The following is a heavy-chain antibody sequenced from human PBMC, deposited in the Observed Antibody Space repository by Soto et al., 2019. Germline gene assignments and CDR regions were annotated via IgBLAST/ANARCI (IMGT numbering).Heavy chain of an antibody. CDR1: GYTFSSYA. Sequence: QVQLVQSGAEVKKPGASVKVSCKASGYTFSSYAMHWVRQAPGQRLEWMGWISAGNGHTTYSENFQGRVTMTRDSSASTVYMELSSLRSEDTAVYYCATLGTYYSGLEVWGQGTTVTVSS. V-gene: IGHV1-3*01. CDR3: ATLGTYYSGLEV. CDR2: ISAGNGHT. J-gene: IGHJ6*02.